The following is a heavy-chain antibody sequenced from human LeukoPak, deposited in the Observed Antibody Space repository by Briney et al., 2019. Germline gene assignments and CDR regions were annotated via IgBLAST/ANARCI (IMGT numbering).Heavy chain of an antibody. D-gene: IGHD1-26*01. V-gene: IGHV5-51*01. CDR2: IYPGVSDT. CDR1: GYSFTSYW. CDR3: ARRRDLYSGSYYPFDY. Sequence: GESLKISCKGSGYSFTSYWIGWVRQMPGKGLEWMGIIYPGVSDTRYSPSFQGRVTISADKSISTAYLQWSSLKASDTAMYYCARRRDLYSGSYYPFDYWGQGTLVTVSS. J-gene: IGHJ4*02.